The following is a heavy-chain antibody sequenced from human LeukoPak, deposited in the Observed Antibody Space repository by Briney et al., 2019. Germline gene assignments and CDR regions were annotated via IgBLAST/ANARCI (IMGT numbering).Heavy chain of an antibody. CDR1: GFTFGSFW. D-gene: IGHD5-24*01. J-gene: IGHJ4*02. CDR3: ARDLVGGYNSGITYYFDY. Sequence: PGGSLRLSCAASGFTFGSFWMSWVRQAPGKGLEWVANINRDGSERYYVDSVKGRFTISRDNSKNTLYLQMNSLRAEDTAVYYCARDLVGGYNSGITYYFDYWGQGTLVTVSS. V-gene: IGHV3-7*01. CDR2: INRDGSER.